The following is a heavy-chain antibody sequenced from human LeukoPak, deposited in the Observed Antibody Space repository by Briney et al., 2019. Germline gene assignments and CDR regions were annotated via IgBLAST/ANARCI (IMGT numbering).Heavy chain of an antibody. J-gene: IGHJ4*02. V-gene: IGHV3-30-3*01. Sequence: PGRSLRLSCAASGFTFSSYAMHWVRQAPGKGLEWVAVISYDGSNKYYADSVKGRFTISRDNSKNTLYLQMNSLRAEDTAVYYCARDHHGDGKFDYWGQGTLVTVSS. CDR3: ARDHHGDGKFDY. D-gene: IGHD4-17*01. CDR2: ISYDGSNK. CDR1: GFTFSSYA.